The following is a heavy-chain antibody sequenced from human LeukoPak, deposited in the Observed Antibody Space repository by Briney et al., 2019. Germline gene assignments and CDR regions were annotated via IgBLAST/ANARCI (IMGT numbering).Heavy chain of an antibody. D-gene: IGHD2-15*01. Sequence: GESLTLSCSGSGFNFTSHWIGWARQLPGKGLGWVGSIYPGDSDTRYSPSFQGQVTISADKSISTAYLQWSSLKASDTAMYYCAGGYCSGGSCYWFDPWGQGTLVTVSS. V-gene: IGHV5-51*01. CDR2: IYPGDSDT. CDR3: AGGYCSGGSCYWFDP. J-gene: IGHJ5*02. CDR1: GFNFTSHW.